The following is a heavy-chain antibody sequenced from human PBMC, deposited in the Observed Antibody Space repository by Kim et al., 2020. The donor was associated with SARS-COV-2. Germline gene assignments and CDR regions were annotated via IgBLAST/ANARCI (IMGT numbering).Heavy chain of an antibody. CDR2: IKRKTDGGTT. Sequence: GGSLRLSCAASGFTFSNAWMSWVRQAPGKGLEWVGRIKRKTDGGTTDYAAPVKGRFTIPRDYSKNTLYLQMNSLKTEDTAVYYCTTGDIVGATYYYYGM. CDR3: TTGDIVGATYYYYGM. CDR1: GFTFSNAW. D-gene: IGHD1-26*01. J-gene: IGHJ6*01. V-gene: IGHV3-15*01.